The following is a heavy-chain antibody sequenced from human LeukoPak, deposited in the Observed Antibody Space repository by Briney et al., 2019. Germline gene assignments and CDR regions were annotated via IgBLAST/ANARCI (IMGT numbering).Heavy chain of an antibody. CDR2: INHSGST. D-gene: IGHD4-17*01. V-gene: IGHV4-34*01. Sequence: PSETLSLTCAVYGGSFSGYYWSWIRQPPGKGLEWIGEINHSGSTNYNPSLKSRVTISVDTSKNQFSLKLSSVTAADTAVYYCARDQTTVTTLEYFDLWAVAPWSLSPQ. J-gene: IGHJ2*01. CDR3: ARDQTTVTTLEYFDL. CDR1: GGSFSGYY.